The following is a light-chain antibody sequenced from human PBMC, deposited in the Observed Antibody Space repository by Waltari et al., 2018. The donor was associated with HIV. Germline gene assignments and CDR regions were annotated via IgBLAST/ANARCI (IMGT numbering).Light chain of an antibody. CDR2: EDN. V-gene: IGLV6-57*04. CDR1: SGSIASHY. J-gene: IGLJ2*01. Sequence: NFMLPQPHSVSESPGKTVTISCTRSSGSIASHYVQWYQQRPGSAPTTVIYEDNQRPSGVPDRFSGSIDSSSNSASLTISGLKTEDEADYYCQSYDTNNQVFGGGTQLTVL. CDR3: QSYDTNNQV.